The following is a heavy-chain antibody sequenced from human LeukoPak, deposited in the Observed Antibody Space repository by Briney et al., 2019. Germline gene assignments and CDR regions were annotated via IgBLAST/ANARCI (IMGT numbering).Heavy chain of an antibody. CDR1: GFTFTTYW. D-gene: IGHD3-22*01. CDR2: MKDDGGEK. Sequence: GGSLRLSCAVSGFTFTTYWMSWVRQAPGKGLEWVANMKDDGGEKYYVDSVKGRFTISRDNTKNLLFLQMNNLRAEDTAVYYCGRDPYYDALDYWGQGTLVTVSS. CDR3: GRDPYYDALDY. J-gene: IGHJ4*02. V-gene: IGHV3-7*01.